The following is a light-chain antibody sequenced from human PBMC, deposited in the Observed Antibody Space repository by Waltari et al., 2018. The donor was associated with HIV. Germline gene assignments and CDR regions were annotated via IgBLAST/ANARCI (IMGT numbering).Light chain of an antibody. CDR1: QSLLHSNGYNY. J-gene: IGKJ2*01. CDR2: LGS. Sequence: DIVMTQSPLSLPVTPGEPASISCRSSQSLLHSNGYNYLDWYMQKPGQSPQLLIYLGSNRASGVPDRFSGSGSGTDFTLKISRVEAEDAGVYYCMQALQTPYTFGQGTKVEIK. CDR3: MQALQTPYT. V-gene: IGKV2-28*01.